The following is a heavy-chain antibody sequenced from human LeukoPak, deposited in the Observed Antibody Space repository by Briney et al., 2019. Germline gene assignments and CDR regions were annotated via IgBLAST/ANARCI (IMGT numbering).Heavy chain of an antibody. CDR1: GFTFSNYW. Sequence: GGSLRLSCAASGFTFSNYWMDWVRQAPGKGLEWVAMIKQDGSDKYYVDSVKGRFTVSKDNAENSLYLQMNSLRAEDTAVYYCARNRGWGSGYSDYWGQGTLVTVSS. D-gene: IGHD3-22*01. J-gene: IGHJ4*02. CDR2: IKQDGSDK. CDR3: ARNRGWGSGYSDY. V-gene: IGHV3-7*05.